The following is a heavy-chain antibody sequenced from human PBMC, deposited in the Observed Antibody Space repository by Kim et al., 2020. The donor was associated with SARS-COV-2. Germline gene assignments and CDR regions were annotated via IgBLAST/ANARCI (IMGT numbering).Heavy chain of an antibody. CDR1: GFAFSTSR. CDR3: AREPYGRSGYGALDY. V-gene: IGHV3-7*01. D-gene: IGHD3-22*01. CDR2: IKEDGRDT. Sequence: GGSLRLSCVGSGFAFSTSRMTWVRQVPGKGLEWVANIKEDGRDTYYVDSVKGRFTISRDNAKSSVYLQMNSLRDEDTAVYYCAREPYGRSGYGALDYWGQGTLVSASS. J-gene: IGHJ4*02.